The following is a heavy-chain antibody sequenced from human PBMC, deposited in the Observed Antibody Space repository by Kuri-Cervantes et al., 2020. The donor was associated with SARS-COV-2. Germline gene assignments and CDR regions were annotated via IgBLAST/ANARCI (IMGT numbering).Heavy chain of an antibody. V-gene: IGHV3-21*01. CDR1: GFTFDDYA. J-gene: IGHJ6*03. CDR2: ISSSSSYI. CDR3: ARVAGEGPIYYYYMDV. Sequence: GESLKISCTVSGFTFDDYAMHWVRQAPGKGLEWVSSISSSSSYIYYADSVKGRFTVSRDSAKNSLYLQMNSLRGEDTAVYYCARVAGEGPIYYYYMDVWGKGTTVTVSS. D-gene: IGHD2-21*01.